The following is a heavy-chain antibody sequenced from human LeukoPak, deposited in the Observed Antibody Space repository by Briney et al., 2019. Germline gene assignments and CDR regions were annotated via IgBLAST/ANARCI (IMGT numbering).Heavy chain of an antibody. CDR1: GFTFDDYG. Sequence: GGSLRLSCAASGFTFDDYGMSWVRQAPGKGLEWVSGINWNGGSTGYADSVKGRFTISRDNAKNSLYLQMNSLRVEDTAVYYCAKLRYDSSGYYSIFDYWGQGTLVTVSS. CDR3: AKLRYDSSGYYSIFDY. J-gene: IGHJ4*02. CDR2: INWNGGST. V-gene: IGHV3-20*04. D-gene: IGHD3-22*01.